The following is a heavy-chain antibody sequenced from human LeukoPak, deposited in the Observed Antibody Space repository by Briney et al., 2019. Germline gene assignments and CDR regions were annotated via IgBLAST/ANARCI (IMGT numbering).Heavy chain of an antibody. CDR1: GFSLNTRGVG. CDR3: AHRKNYYDSSVFDN. D-gene: IGHD3-22*01. V-gene: IGHV2-5*02. J-gene: IGHJ4*02. Sequence: ASGPTLVNPTQTLTLTCTFSGFSLNTRGVGVGRIRQPPGRALEWLALIYWDDDNRYSPSVKSRLTITKDTSKNQVVLTMTNMDPVDTATYFCAHRKNYYDSSVFDNWGQGTLVTVSS. CDR2: IYWDDDN.